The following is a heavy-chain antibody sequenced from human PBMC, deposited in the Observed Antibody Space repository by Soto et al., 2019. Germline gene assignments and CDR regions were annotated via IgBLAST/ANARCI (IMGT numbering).Heavy chain of an antibody. CDR3: AKEGESYYDFWSGYYKAHWFDP. Sequence: GALILSCAASGFTFSSYGMHWVRQAPGKGLEWVAVISYDGSNKYYADSVKGRFTISRDNSKNTLYLQMNSLRAEDTAVYYCAKEGESYYDFWSGYYKAHWFDPWGQGTLVTVSS. CDR2: ISYDGSNK. J-gene: IGHJ5*02. CDR1: GFTFSSYG. V-gene: IGHV3-30*18. D-gene: IGHD3-3*01.